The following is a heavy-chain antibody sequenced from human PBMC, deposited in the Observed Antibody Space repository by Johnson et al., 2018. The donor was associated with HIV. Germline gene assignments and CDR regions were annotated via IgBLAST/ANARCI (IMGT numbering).Heavy chain of an antibody. CDR3: ARAYNYPI. CDR1: GFTFSNYA. Sequence: QEQLVESGGGLVLPGGSLRLSCAASGFTFSNYAMHWVRQVPGKGLEWVAIISFDGSNEYYADSVKGRFTISRDNFKNTLFLQMNSLRVEDTAVYYCARAYNYPIWGQGTMLTVSS. CDR2: ISFDGSNE. V-gene: IGHV3-30-3*01. J-gene: IGHJ3*02. D-gene: IGHD1-1*01.